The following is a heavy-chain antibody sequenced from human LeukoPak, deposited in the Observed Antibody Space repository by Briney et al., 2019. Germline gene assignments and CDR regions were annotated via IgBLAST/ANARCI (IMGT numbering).Heavy chain of an antibody. J-gene: IGHJ4*02. D-gene: IGHD5-12*01. CDR3: ARQGGYATIDY. CDR2: ISTSGNT. CDR1: AGSVSSSY. V-gene: IGHV4-4*09. Sequence: SETLSLTCTVSAGSVSSSYWSWIRQPPGKGLEWIGYISTSGNTNFNPSLKSRVTISVDTSADQFSLKLSSVTAADTAVYYCARQGGYATIDYWGQGTLVTVSS.